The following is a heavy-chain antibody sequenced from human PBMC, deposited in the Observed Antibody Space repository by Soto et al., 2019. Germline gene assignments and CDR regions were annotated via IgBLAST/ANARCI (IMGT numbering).Heavy chain of an antibody. CDR2: INSDGTTT. V-gene: IGHV3-74*01. J-gene: IGHJ4*02. CDR3: TRGGATGAGIYHFEK. D-gene: IGHD3-10*01. CDR1: GFTFTSNW. Sequence: EVQLVESGGGLVQPGGSLRLSCAASGFTFTSNWMHWVRQAPGKGLVWVSRINSDGTTTTYADSVKGRFTISRDNAKNTLYLQVNSLGGEDTAVYYCTRGGATGAGIYHFEKWGQGTLVTVSS.